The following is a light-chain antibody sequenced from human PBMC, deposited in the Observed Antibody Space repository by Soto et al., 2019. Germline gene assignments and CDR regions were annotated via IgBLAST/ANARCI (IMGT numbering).Light chain of an antibody. CDR1: QTISSL. CDR3: QHYISYSEA. CDR2: KAS. J-gene: IGKJ1*01. V-gene: IGKV1-5*03. Sequence: DIPMTQSPSTLSASVGDRATITCRACQTISSLLAWYQQKPGKAPKLLIYKASTLKSGVPSRFSGGGSGTEFTLTSSSLPPDDVATYYCQHYISYSEAFGQGTKVDIK.